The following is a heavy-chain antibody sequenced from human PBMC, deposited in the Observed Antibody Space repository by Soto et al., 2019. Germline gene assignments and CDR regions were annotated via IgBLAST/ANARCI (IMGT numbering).Heavy chain of an antibody. D-gene: IGHD3-10*01. Sequence: GGSLRLSCVASEFTFSSYWMHWVRQVPGKGLVWVSRLNEDGSFTTYADSVTGRFTISRDNDKKTLYLQMNSLRAEDTAVYYCARDLSGRADVWGQGPTVTVSS. CDR3: ARDLSGRADV. CDR2: LNEDGSFT. J-gene: IGHJ6*02. CDR1: EFTFSSYW. V-gene: IGHV3-74*01.